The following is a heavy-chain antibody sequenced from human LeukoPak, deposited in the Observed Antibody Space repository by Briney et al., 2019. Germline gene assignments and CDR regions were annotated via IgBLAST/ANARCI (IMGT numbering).Heavy chain of an antibody. V-gene: IGHV3-7*01. J-gene: IGHJ4*02. CDR2: IKQDGSDK. CDR3: ARTGGRNPDY. CDR1: GFTFNSYW. D-gene: IGHD4-23*01. Sequence: GGSLTLSCAASGFTFNSYWMSWVRQAPGKGLEWVANIKQDGSDKYYVDSVKGRFTISRDNAKNSLYLQMNSLRAEDTAVYYCARTGGRNPDYWGQGILVTVSS.